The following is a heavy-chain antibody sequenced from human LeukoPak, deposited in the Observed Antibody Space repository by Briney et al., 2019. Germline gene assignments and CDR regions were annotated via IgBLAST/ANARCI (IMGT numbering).Heavy chain of an antibody. J-gene: IGHJ4*02. CDR3: AKGRAKYYYDSTAYYILDF. V-gene: IGHV3-30*18. D-gene: IGHD3-22*01. CDR2: ILFDGSNT. CDR1: GFNFSSFG. Sequence: PGGSLRLSCAVSGFNFSSFGIHWVRQAPGKGLEWLAFILFDGSNTCYADSVKGRFTISRDNSKNTLYLHVNSPRADDTAVYYCAKGRAKYYYDSTAYYILDFWGQGTLVTVSS.